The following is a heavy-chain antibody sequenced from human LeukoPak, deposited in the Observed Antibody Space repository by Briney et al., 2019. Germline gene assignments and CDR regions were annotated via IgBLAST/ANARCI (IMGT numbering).Heavy chain of an antibody. J-gene: IGHJ5*02. V-gene: IGHV4-59*01. Sequence: PSETLSLPCTVSGGSISRYYWSWMRQPPGKGLEWIGYIYYSGSTNYNPSLKRRVTISVDTSMNQFSLKLSSGTAADTAVYCCARGPYQLVYRNCFDPWGQGTLVTVSS. D-gene: IGHD2-2*02. CDR2: IYYSGST. CDR1: GGSISRYY. CDR3: ARGPYQLVYRNCFDP.